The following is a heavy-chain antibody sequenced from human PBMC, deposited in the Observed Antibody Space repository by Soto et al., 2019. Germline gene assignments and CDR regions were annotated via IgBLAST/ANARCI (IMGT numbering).Heavy chain of an antibody. CDR1: GYPFTSYG. Sequence: SVKVSCTASGYPFTSYGISLVRQAPGQGLEWMGWISAYNGNTNYAQKLQGRVTMTTDTSTSTAYMELRRLRSDDTAVYYCARDGYWSSTSCYRDGWFGPWGQGTLVTVSS. D-gene: IGHD2-2*01. CDR3: ARDGYWSSTSCYRDGWFGP. V-gene: IGHV1-18*04. CDR2: ISAYNGNT. J-gene: IGHJ5*02.